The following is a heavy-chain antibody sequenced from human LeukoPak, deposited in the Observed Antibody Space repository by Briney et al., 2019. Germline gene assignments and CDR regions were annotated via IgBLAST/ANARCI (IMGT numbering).Heavy chain of an antibody. CDR1: DYIFTNYG. Sequence: GASVKVSCKASDYIFTNYGITWVRQAPGQGLEWMGWISADNGDTHYAQTFQGRVIMTTETSTSTAYMELRSLRSDDTAVFYCAREVWNSRDTSGPLDPWGQGTLVIVSA. V-gene: IGHV1-18*01. J-gene: IGHJ5*02. D-gene: IGHD6-19*01. CDR3: AREVWNSRDTSGPLDP. CDR2: ISADNGDT.